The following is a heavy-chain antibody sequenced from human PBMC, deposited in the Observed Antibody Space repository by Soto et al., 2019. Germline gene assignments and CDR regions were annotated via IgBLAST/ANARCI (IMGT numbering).Heavy chain of an antibody. CDR2: IYYSGST. J-gene: IGHJ5*02. D-gene: IGHD3-10*01. CDR3: ARPYGSGRTGWFDP. V-gene: IGHV4-39*01. Sequence: PSETLSLTCTVSGGSISSSSYYWGWIRQPPGKGLEWIGSIYYSGSTYYNPSLKSRVTISVDTSKNQFSLKLSSVTAADTAVYYCARPYGSGRTGWFDPWGQGTLVTAPQ. CDR1: GGSISSSSYY.